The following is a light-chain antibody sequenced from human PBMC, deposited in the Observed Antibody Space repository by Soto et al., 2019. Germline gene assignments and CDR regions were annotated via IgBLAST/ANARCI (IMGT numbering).Light chain of an antibody. Sequence: QSVLTQPPSASGTPGQRGTISCSGRSSNIGSNTVNWYQQLPGTAPKLLIDSNNQRPSGVPDRFSGSKSGTSASLAISGLQAEDEADYYCAAWDDGLKGVFGGGTKLTVL. CDR1: SSNIGSNT. V-gene: IGLV1-44*01. CDR2: SNN. CDR3: AAWDDGLKGV. J-gene: IGLJ2*01.